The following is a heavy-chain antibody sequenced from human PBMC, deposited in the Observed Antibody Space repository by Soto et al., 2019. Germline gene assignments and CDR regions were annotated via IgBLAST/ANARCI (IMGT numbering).Heavy chain of an antibody. J-gene: IGHJ3*02. CDR1: GGSISSGGYS. CDR3: ARDYYGSGAGSGAFDI. V-gene: IGHV4-30-2*01. CDR2: IYHSGST. D-gene: IGHD3-10*01. Sequence: PSETLSLTCAVSGGSISSGGYSWSWIRQPPGKGLEWIGYIYHSGSTYYNPSLKSRVTISVDRSKNQFSLKLSSVTAADTAVYYCARDYYGSGAGSGAFDIWGQGTMVTVSS.